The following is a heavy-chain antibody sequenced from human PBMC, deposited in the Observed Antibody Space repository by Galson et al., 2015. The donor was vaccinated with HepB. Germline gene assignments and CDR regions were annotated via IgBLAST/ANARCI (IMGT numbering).Heavy chain of an antibody. CDR1: GFTFSSYW. V-gene: IGHV3-7*03. CDR3: ARARGGVTNYFDY. CDR2: IKQDGSEK. J-gene: IGHJ4*02. D-gene: IGHD4-17*01. Sequence: SLRLSCAASGFTFSSYWMSWVRQAPGKGLEWVANIKQDGSEKYYVDSVKGRFTISRDNAKNSLYLQMNSLRAEDTAVYYCARARGGVTNYFDYWDQGTLVTVSS.